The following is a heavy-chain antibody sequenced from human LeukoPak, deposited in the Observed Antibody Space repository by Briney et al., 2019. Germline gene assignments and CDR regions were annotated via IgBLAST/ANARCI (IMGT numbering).Heavy chain of an antibody. D-gene: IGHD1-26*01. Sequence: PGGSLRLSCAASGFTFSSYGMHWVRQAPGKGLEWVAVISYDGSNKYYADSVKGRFTISRDNSKNTLYLQMNSLRAEDTAVYYCAKDREPIYYYYYGMDVWGQGTTVTVSS. J-gene: IGHJ6*02. CDR1: GFTFSSYG. V-gene: IGHV3-30*18. CDR2: ISYDGSNK. CDR3: AKDREPIYYYYYGMDV.